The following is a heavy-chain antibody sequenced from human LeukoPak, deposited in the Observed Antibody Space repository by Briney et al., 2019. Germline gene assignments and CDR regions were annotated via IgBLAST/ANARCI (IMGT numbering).Heavy chain of an antibody. J-gene: IGHJ4*02. CDR2: ISSSGSTI. V-gene: IGHV3-11*01. CDR3: ARDLAHYYGSGSYDDY. Sequence: GGSLRLSCAASGFTFSDYYMSWIRQAPGKGLEWVSYISSSGSTIYYADSVKGRFTISRDNAKNSLYLQMNSLRVEDTAVYYCARDLAHYYGSGSYDDYWGQGTLVTVSS. D-gene: IGHD3-10*01. CDR1: GFTFSDYY.